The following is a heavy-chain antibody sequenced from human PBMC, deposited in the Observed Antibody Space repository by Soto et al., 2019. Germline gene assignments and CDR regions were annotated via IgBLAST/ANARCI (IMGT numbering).Heavy chain of an antibody. V-gene: IGHV3-11*01. J-gene: IGHJ4*02. D-gene: IGHD3-22*01. CDR2: ISSDGTIM. Sequence: PGGSLRLSCAASGLTFSDYYMSWIRQAPGKGLEWVSYISSDGTIMYYADSVKGRFTISRDNAKNSLYLQMNSLRAADTAVYFCARDLGYYDSDGYLDYRGKGTLVTVSS. CDR1: GLTFSDYY. CDR3: ARDLGYYDSDGYLDY.